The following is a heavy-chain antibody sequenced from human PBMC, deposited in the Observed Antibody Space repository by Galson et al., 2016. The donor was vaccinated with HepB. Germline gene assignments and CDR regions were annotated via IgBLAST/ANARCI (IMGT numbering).Heavy chain of an antibody. CDR3: AREGHDQLLWGYFDY. V-gene: IGHV5-51*01. CDR2: IYPPDSDT. D-gene: IGHD2-2*01. J-gene: IGHJ4*02. Sequence: QSGAEVKKPGESLKISCQASGYSFTNYWIGWVRQMPGKGLEWMGIIYPPDSDTRYSPSFQGQVTISADNSKNTLYLQMDSLRDEDTGVYYCAREGHDQLLWGYFDYWGQGTLVTVSS. CDR1: GYSFTNYW.